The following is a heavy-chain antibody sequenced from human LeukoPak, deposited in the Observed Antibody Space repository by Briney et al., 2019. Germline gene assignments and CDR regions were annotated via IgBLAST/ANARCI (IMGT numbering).Heavy chain of an antibody. V-gene: IGHV3-33*06. CDR1: GFTYSHYG. J-gene: IGHJ4*02. CDR3: AKDAQRGFDYSNSLEY. CDR2: IWSDGTEK. Sequence: GGSLRLSCAASGFTYSHYGMHWVRQAPGKGLEWVAVIWSDGTEKYYGDAVKGRFTISRDNSRNTLYLQMNSLRGEDTAVYYCAKDAQRGFDYSNSLEYWGQGTLVTVST. D-gene: IGHD4-11*01.